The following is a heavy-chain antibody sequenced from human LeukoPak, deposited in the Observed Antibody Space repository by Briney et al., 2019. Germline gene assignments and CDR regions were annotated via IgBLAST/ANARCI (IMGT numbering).Heavy chain of an antibody. D-gene: IGHD1-26*01. Sequence: SETLSLTCTVSGGSISSYYWSRIRQPPGKGLEWIGYIYYSESANYNPSLKSRVTISVDTSKNQFSLKLSSVTAADTAVYYCARDSGSILLNIWGQGTMVTVSS. CDR1: GGSISSYY. J-gene: IGHJ3*02. V-gene: IGHV4-59*12. CDR3: ARDSGSILLNI. CDR2: IYYSESA.